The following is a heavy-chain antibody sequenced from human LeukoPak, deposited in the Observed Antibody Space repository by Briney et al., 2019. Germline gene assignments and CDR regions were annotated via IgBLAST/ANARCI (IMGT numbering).Heavy chain of an antibody. CDR2: ISGSGGST. CDR3: AKDGRSRLGREQDYYYYYMDV. Sequence: GGSLRLSCAASGFTFSSYAMSWVRQAPGKGLEWVSAISGSGGSTYYADSVKGRFTISRDNSKNTLYLQMNSLRAEDTAVYYCAKDGRSRLGREQDYYYYYMDVWGKGTTVTVSS. CDR1: GFTFSSYA. V-gene: IGHV3-23*01. D-gene: IGHD1/OR15-1a*01. J-gene: IGHJ6*03.